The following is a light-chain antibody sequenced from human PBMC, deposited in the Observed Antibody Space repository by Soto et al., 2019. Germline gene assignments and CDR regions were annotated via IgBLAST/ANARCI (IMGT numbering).Light chain of an antibody. V-gene: IGLV1-40*01. CDR2: GNS. J-gene: IGLJ1*01. CDR3: QSYDSSLSGSYV. Sequence: QSVLTQPPPVSGAPGQRVTISCTGSSSNIGAGYDVHWYQQLPGTAPKLLIYGNSNRPSGVPDRFSGSKSGTLASLAITGLQAEDEADYYCQSYDSSLSGSYVFGTGTKVTVL. CDR1: SSNIGAGYD.